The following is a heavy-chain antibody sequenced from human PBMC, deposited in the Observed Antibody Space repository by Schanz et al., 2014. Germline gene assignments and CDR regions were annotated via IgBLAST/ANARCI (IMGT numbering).Heavy chain of an antibody. Sequence: QVQLVESGGGVVRPGRSLRLSCAASGFTFNNYGMHWVRQAPGKGLEWVAVIFYDGSNKYYADSVKGRFAISRDNSKNTLYLQMNSLRAEDTAVYYCAKGRYSSSWFYFDYWGQGILVTVSS. J-gene: IGHJ4*02. V-gene: IGHV3-30*18. D-gene: IGHD6-13*01. CDR1: GFTFNNYG. CDR2: IFYDGSNK. CDR3: AKGRYSSSWFYFDY.